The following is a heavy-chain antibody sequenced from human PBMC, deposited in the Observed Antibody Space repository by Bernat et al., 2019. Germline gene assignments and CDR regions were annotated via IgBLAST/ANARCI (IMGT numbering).Heavy chain of an antibody. CDR1: GFTFSSYA. Sequence: EVQLVESGGGLVQPGGSLRLSCAASGFTFSSYAMSWVRQAPGKGLEWVLAISGSGGSTYYADSVKGRFTISRDNSKNTLYLQMNSLRAEDTAVYYCAKVSRPLGATTRGWFDPWGQGTLVTVSS. CDR2: ISGSGGST. J-gene: IGHJ5*02. V-gene: IGHV3-23*04. CDR3: AKVSRPLGATTRGWFDP. D-gene: IGHD1-26*01.